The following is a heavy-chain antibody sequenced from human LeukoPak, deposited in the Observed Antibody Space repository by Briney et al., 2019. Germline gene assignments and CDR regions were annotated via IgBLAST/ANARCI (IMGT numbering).Heavy chain of an antibody. Sequence: SETLSLTCTVSGGSISSYYWSWIRQPPGKGLEWIGYIYYSGSTNYNPSLKSRVTISVDTSKNQFSLKLSAVTGADTAVYYCASQLGGTTFHWGQGTLVTVSS. J-gene: IGHJ4*02. V-gene: IGHV4-59*13. CDR3: ASQLGGTTFH. CDR1: GGSISSYY. D-gene: IGHD1-7*01. CDR2: IYYSGST.